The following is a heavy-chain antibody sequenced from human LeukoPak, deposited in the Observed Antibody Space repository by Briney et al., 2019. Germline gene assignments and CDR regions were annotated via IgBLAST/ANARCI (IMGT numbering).Heavy chain of an antibody. Sequence: ASVKVSCKTSGYTFTGYYMHWVRQAPGQGLEWMGWINPSSGGTNYAQKFQGRVTMTSDTSISTAYMELSRLRSDNTAVYYCARDLYGGTSAAFDYWGQGTLVTVSS. CDR3: ARDLYGGTSAAFDY. D-gene: IGHD4-23*01. V-gene: IGHV1-2*02. CDR1: GYTFTGYY. J-gene: IGHJ4*02. CDR2: INPSSGGT.